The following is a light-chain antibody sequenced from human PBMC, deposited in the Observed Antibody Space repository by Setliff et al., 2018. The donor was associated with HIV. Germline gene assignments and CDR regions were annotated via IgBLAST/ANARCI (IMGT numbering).Light chain of an antibody. J-gene: IGLJ1*01. CDR2: GVN. V-gene: IGLV2-14*01. CDR1: SSDIGGYNF. Sequence: QSALAQPASVSGSPGQSITISCTGSSSDIGGYNFVSWYQQHPGKAPKLIIYGVNYRPSGVSSRFSGSKSGNTASLTISGLQAEDEVDYYCSSYSSINTQMFGTGTQLTVL. CDR3: SSYSSINTQM.